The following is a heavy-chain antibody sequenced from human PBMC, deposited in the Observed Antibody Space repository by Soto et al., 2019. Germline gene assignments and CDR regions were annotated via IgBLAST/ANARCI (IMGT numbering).Heavy chain of an antibody. CDR2: INPNSGGT. CDR1: GYTFTGYY. CDR3: ARAAPNVVVPAAKGSAQATYYFDY. D-gene: IGHD2-2*01. J-gene: IGHJ4*02. V-gene: IGHV1-2*04. Sequence: GASVKVSCKASGYTFTGYYMHWVRQAPGQGLEWMGWINPNSGGTNYAQKFQGWVTMTRDTSISTAYMELSRLRSDDTAVYYCARAAPNVVVPAAKGSAQATYYFDYWGQGTLVTVSS.